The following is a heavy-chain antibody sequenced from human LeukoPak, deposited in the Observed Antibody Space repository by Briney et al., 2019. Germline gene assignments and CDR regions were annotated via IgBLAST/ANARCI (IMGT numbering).Heavy chain of an antibody. CDR2: INPSGGST. J-gene: IGHJ6*02. D-gene: IGHD2-2*01. Sequence: ASVKVSFKASGYTFTSHYMHWVRQAPGQGLEWMGIINPSGGSTIYAQKFRGRVTMTRDTSTSTAYMELTSLTSEDTAVYYCARDIVLVPAAHYGMDVWGQGTTVTVSS. V-gene: IGHV1-46*01. CDR1: GYTFTSHY. CDR3: ARDIVLVPAAHYGMDV.